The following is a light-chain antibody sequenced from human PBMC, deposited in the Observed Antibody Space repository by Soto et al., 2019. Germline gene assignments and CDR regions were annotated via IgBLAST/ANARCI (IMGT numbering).Light chain of an antibody. CDR3: SSYTSTNTQVI. Sequence: QSALTQPASVSGSPGQSVTISCTGTSSDVGDYNYVSWYQQHPGKVPKLIIYEVGDRPSGISDRFSGSKSGNTASLTISGLQAEDEADYYCSSYTSTNTQVIFGGGTKVTVL. J-gene: IGLJ2*01. CDR1: SSDVGDYNY. CDR2: EVG. V-gene: IGLV2-14*01.